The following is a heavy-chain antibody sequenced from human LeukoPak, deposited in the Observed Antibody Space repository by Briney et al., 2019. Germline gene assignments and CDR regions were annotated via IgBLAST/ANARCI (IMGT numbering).Heavy chain of an antibody. CDR1: RFTFSHYW. CDR3: ARDEYEGKFDC. V-gene: IGHV3-7*01. Sequence: GGSLRLPWAASRFTFSHYWMSWVRQAPGKGLEWGANIKHDGSEQYYVDSVKGRFTVSRDNSKYSLYLQMNNPRAEDISVYVGARDEYEGKFDCCGQGSLVTVYS. D-gene: IGHD6-6*01. CDR2: IKHDGSEQ. J-gene: IGHJ4*02.